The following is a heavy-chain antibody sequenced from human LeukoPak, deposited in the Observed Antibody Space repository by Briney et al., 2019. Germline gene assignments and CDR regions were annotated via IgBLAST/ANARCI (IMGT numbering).Heavy chain of an antibody. V-gene: IGHV3-69-1*01. D-gene: IGHD3-3*01. CDR3: ARAQALFWEFDGFDI. J-gene: IGHJ3*02. CDR1: GFTFSSHS. Sequence: PGGSLRLSCAASGFTFSSHSINWVRQAPGKGLEWIATMTVTNKIYYADSVKGRFTISRDNAENSVYLQMNSMSDEDTAVYSCARAQALFWEFDGFDIWGRGTKVTVSS. CDR2: MTVTNKI.